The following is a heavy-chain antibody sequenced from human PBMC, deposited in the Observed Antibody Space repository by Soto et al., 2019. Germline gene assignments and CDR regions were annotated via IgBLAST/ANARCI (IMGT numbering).Heavy chain of an antibody. CDR3: ARGGDGYNFGAVY. CDR2: IIPKLDSA. Sequence: QVQLVQSGAEVKKPGSSVQVSCKASVGGNLRDYRTTWVRQVPGQGLEWMGGIIPKLDSANYAQNFQGRVTITADESTSTVYMEVRSLRSEDTAVYYGARGGDGYNFGAVYWVQGTPVTVSS. V-gene: IGHV1-69*01. D-gene: IGHD2-21*01. CDR1: VGGNLRDYR. J-gene: IGHJ4*02.